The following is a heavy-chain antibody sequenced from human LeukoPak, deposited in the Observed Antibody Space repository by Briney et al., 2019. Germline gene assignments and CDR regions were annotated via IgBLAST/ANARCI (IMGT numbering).Heavy chain of an antibody. D-gene: IGHD3-22*01. V-gene: IGHV3-23*01. J-gene: IGHJ4*02. CDR3: AKRGHYDPSVLRAPFDY. CDR2: ISGTGGNT. CDR1: GFTFSSYA. Sequence: GGSLRLSCAASGFTFSSYAISWVRQAPGKGLEWVSAISGTGGNTRYADSVKGRFTISRDNSQNTVYLQMNSLRAEDTALYYCAKRGHYDPSVLRAPFDYWGQGTLVTVSS.